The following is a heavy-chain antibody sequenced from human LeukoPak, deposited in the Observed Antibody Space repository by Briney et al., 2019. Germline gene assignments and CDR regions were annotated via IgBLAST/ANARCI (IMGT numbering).Heavy chain of an antibody. D-gene: IGHD3-10*01. CDR3: ARGVRGVDDFDY. CDR2: IIPIFGTA. CDR1: GGTFSSYA. Sequence: ASVKVSCKASGGTFSSYAISWVRQAPGQGLEWMGGIIPIFGTANYAQKFQGRVTITADESTSTAYMELSSLRSEDTAVYYCARGVRGVDDFDYWGQGTLVTVSS. J-gene: IGHJ4*02. V-gene: IGHV1-69*13.